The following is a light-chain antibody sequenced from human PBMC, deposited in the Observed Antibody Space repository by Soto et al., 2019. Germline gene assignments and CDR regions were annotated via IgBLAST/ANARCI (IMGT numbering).Light chain of an antibody. J-gene: IGLJ2*01. CDR2: DTT. CDR1: TGAVTSGHY. Sequence: QAVVTQEPSLTVSPGGTVTLTCGSSTGAVTSGHYPYWFQQKPGQAPRTLIYDTTKKHSWTPARFSGFLLGGKAALTLTGAQPEDEAEYYCLLSYTRARHVVFGGGTKVTVL. V-gene: IGLV7-46*01. CDR3: LLSYTRARHVV.